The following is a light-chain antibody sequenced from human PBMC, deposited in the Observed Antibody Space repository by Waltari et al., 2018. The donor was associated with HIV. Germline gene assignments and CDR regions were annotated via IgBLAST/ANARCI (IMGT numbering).Light chain of an antibody. CDR2: KNI. CDR1: ALPKQY. CDR3: QSAGGSGSYVV. Sequence: SYELTQPPSVSVSPGQTARITCSGDALPKQYAYWYQQKSGQAPVLVIYKNIERPSGIPARFSGSRSGTTVTLTISGVQAEDEADYHCQSAGGSGSYVVFGGGTKLTVL. J-gene: IGLJ2*01. V-gene: IGLV3-25*03.